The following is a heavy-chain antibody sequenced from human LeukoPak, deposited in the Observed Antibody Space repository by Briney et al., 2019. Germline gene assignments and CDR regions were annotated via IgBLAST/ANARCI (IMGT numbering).Heavy chain of an antibody. J-gene: IGHJ4*02. D-gene: IGHD6-19*01. CDR2: INHSGST. Sequence: SETLSLTCAVYGGSFSGYYWSWIRQPPGKGLEWIGEINHSGSTNYNPSLKSRVTISVDTSKNQFSLKLSSVTAADTAVYYCAREIAVAGTSFWDYRGQGTLVTVSS. V-gene: IGHV4-34*01. CDR3: AREIAVAGTSFWDY. CDR1: GGSFSGYY.